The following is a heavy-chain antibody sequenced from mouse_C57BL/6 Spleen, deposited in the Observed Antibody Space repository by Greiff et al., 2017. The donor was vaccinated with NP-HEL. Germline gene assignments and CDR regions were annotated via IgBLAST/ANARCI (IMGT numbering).Heavy chain of an antibody. V-gene: IGHV5-17*01. D-gene: IGHD2-5*01. Sequence: EVQLVESGGGLVKPGGSLKLSCAASGFTFSDYGMHWVRQAPEKGLEWVAYISSGSSTIYYADTVKGRFTISRDNAKNTLFLQMTSLRSEDTAMYYCASPYYSNSYYFDYWGQSTTLTVSS. CDR2: ISSGSSTI. CDR1: GFTFSDYG. J-gene: IGHJ2*01. CDR3: ASPYYSNSYYFDY.